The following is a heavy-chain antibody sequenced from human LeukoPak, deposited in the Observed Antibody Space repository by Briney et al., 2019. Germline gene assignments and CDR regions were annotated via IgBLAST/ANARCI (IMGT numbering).Heavy chain of an antibody. Sequence: ASVKVSCKASGYTFTSYDINWVRQATGQGLEWMGWMNPNSGNTGYAQAFTGRIVFSLDTSVSTAYLDIRSLKAEDTAVYFCARRSMVQHLDVWGKGTTVIVSS. V-gene: IGHV7-4-1*02. CDR2: MNPNSGNT. CDR1: GYTFTSYD. CDR3: ARRSMVQHLDV. J-gene: IGHJ6*04. D-gene: IGHD3-10*01.